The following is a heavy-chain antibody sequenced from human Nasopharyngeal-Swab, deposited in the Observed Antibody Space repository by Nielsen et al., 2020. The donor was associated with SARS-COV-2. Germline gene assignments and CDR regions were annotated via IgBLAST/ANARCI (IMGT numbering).Heavy chain of an antibody. CDR3: ARGLNSFDC. D-gene: IGHD3-16*01. CDR2: SRNKANSYTT. CDR1: GFSFSTHA. V-gene: IGHV3-72*01. Sequence: GESLKISCAASGFSFSTHAMTWIRQAPGKGLEWVGRSRNKANSYTTEYAASVKGRFAISRDESKNSLYLQMNSLKPEDTAVYYCARGLNSFDCWGQGTLVTVSS. J-gene: IGHJ4*02.